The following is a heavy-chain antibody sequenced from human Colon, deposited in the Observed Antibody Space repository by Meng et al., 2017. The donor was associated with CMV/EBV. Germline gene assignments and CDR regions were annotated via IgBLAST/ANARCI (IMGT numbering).Heavy chain of an antibody. V-gene: IGHV3-7*01. J-gene: IGHJ4*02. CDR3: GRNRVDH. Sequence: GESLKISCAASGFTFSSYGMVWVRQAPGKGLEWVANIRQDASEKFYADSVKGRFTISRDNAKSSLYLQMNSLRGEDTAVYYCGRNRVDHWGQGTLVTISS. CDR1: GFTFSSYG. CDR2: IRQDASEK. D-gene: IGHD3-10*01.